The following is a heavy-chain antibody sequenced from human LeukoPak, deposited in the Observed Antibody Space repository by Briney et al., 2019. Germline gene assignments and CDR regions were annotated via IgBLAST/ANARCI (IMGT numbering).Heavy chain of an antibody. J-gene: IGHJ4*02. CDR3: ARLRCSGGSCYDDY. CDR1: GGSISSYY. V-gene: IGHV4-59*08. Sequence: PSETLSLTCTVSGGSISSYYWSWIRQPPGKGLEWIGDIYYSGSTNYNPSLKSRVTISLDTSKNQFSLNLNSVTAADTAVYYCARLRCSGGSCYDDYWGQGTLVTVSS. CDR2: IYYSGST. D-gene: IGHD2-15*01.